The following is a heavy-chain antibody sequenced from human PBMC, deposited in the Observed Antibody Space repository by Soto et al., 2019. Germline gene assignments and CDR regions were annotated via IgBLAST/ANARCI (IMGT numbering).Heavy chain of an antibody. CDR2: ISYDGSNK. D-gene: IGHD6-19*01. CDR3: VREWEQWLNSCGLFYRH. CDR1: GFTFSSYA. Sequence: QVQLVESGGGVVQPGRSLRLSCAASGFTFSSYAMHWVRQAPGKGLEWVAVISYDGSNKYYADSVKGRFTISRDNAKKTMYVQMNSLGAAYRAVYSWVREWEQWLNSCGLFYRHWGQGVVVRVFS. V-gene: IGHV3-30-3*01. J-gene: IGHJ1*01.